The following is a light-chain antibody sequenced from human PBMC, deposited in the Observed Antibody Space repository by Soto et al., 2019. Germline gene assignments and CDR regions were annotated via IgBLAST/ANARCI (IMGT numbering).Light chain of an antibody. V-gene: IGKV3-11*01. J-gene: IGKJ4*01. CDR1: QSVGGSS. CDR3: QQHISWPLT. Sequence: ETVLTQSPGTLSLSPGERATVSCRASQSVGGSSLAWYQQRPGQAPRLLIYDASNRATGIPTRFSGSGSGTDFTLTISNLEPEDFAVYYCQQHISWPLTFGGGTKVEIK. CDR2: DAS.